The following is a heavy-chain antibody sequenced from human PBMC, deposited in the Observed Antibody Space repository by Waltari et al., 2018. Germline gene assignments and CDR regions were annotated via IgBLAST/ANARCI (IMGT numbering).Heavy chain of an antibody. J-gene: IGHJ4*02. Sequence: EVQLVESGGGLVQPGGSLRLSCAASGFTFSSYWMSWVRQAPGKGLEWVANIKQDGSEKYYVDSGKGRFTISRDNAKNSLYLQMNSLRAEDTAVYYCARGGRGSGWRGDYWGQGTLVTVSS. CDR3: ARGGRGSGWRGDY. CDR1: GFTFSSYW. V-gene: IGHV3-7*04. CDR2: IKQDGSEK. D-gene: IGHD6-19*01.